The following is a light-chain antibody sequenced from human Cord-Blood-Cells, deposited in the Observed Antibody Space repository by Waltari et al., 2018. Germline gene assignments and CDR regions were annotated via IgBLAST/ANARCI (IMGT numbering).Light chain of an antibody. Sequence: SYELTQPPSVSVSPGQTASITCSGHKLGDKSACWYQQKPGQSPVLVIYQDSKRPSGIPERFSGSNSGNTATLTISGTQAMDEADYYCQAWDSSTSYWVFGGGTKLTVL. CDR2: QDS. J-gene: IGLJ3*02. V-gene: IGLV3-1*01. CDR1: KLGDKS. CDR3: QAWDSSTSYWV.